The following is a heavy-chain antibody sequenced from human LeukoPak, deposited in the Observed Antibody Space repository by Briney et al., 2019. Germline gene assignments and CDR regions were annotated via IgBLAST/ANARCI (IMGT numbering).Heavy chain of an antibody. J-gene: IGHJ3*02. V-gene: IGHV1-8*03. CDR1: GYTFTSYY. D-gene: IGHD3-10*01. CDR3: ARGRAMVRGVSNAFDI. Sequence: ASVKVSCKASGYTFTSYYMHWVRQAPGQGLEWMGWMNPNSGNTGYAQKFQGRVTITRNTSISTAYMELSSLRSEDTAVYYCARGRAMVRGVSNAFDIWGQGTMVTVSS. CDR2: MNPNSGNT.